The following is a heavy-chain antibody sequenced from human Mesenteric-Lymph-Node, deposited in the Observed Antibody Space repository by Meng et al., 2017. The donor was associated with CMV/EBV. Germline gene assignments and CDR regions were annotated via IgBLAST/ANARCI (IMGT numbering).Heavy chain of an antibody. D-gene: IGHD3-3*01. J-gene: IGHJ4*02. CDR1: GYTFTGYY. Sequence: ASVKVSCKASGYTFTGYYMHWVRHVPGQGLEWMGISNPNDGATTYAQKFQGRVTMTRDTSTSTAYMELISLRSDDTAVYFCAREKHGGFWDYWGQGTLVTVSS. CDR3: AREKHGGFWDY. CDR2: SNPNDGAT. V-gene: IGHV1-46*01.